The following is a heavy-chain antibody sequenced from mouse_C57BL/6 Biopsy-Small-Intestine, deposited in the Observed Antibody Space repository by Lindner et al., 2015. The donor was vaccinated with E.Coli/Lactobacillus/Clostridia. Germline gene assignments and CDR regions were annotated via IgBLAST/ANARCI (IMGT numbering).Heavy chain of an antibody. CDR3: ARKFSNSRYWYFDV. V-gene: IGHV1-18*01. J-gene: IGHJ1*03. CDR1: GYTFTDYN. Sequence: VQLQESGAELVRPGTSVKMSCKASGYTFTDYNMDWVKQSHGKSLEWIGDINPNNGGTIYNQKFKGKATLTVDKSSSTAYMELRSLTSEDTAVYYCARKFSNSRYWYFDVWGTGTTVTVSS. CDR2: INPNNGGT. D-gene: IGHD2-5*01.